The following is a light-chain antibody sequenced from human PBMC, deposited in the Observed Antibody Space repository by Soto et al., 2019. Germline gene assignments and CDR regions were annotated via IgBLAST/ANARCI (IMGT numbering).Light chain of an antibody. Sequence: AVQMTQSPSSLSASVGDRVTITCRASQGIRTDLGWYQQTPGKAPKLLISGASSLRSGVPSRFSGSGSGADFTLTITSLHTEDYATYYCLQDYSYPRTFGQGTKVDIK. V-gene: IGKV1-6*01. CDR2: GAS. J-gene: IGKJ1*01. CDR1: QGIRTD. CDR3: LQDYSYPRT.